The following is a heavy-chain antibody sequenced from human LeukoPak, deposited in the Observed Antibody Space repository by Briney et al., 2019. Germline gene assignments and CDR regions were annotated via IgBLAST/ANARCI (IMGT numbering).Heavy chain of an antibody. CDR3: ARDRARNCGGDCSAGHY. D-gene: IGHD2-21*02. V-gene: IGHV4-39*07. J-gene: IGHJ4*02. CDR2: IYYSGST. Sequence: PSETLSLTCTVSGGSISSSSYYWGWIRQPPGKGLEWIGSIYYSGSTYYNPSLKSRVTMSVDTSKNQFSLNLNSVTAADTAVYYCARDRARNCGGDCSAGHYWGQGTLVTVSS. CDR1: GGSISSSSYY.